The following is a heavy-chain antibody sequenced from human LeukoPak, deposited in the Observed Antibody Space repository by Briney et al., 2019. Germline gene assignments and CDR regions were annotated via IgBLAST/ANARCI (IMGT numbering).Heavy chain of an antibody. J-gene: IGHJ5*02. CDR1: GGSLSSYY. CDR2: IYYSGYT. CDR3: ARDFVETALPNWFDP. V-gene: IGHV4-59*01. Sequence: SETLSLTCTVWGGSLSSYYWMWLRHPPGEGLEWIGFIYYSGYTNYNPSLKSRVTISEDSSKSQSSLKLTSVTAGDAAVYYCARDFVETALPNWFDPWGQGTLVIVTS. D-gene: IGHD5-18*01.